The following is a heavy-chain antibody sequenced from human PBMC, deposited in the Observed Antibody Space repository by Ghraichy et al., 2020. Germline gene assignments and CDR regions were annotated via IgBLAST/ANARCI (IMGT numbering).Heavy chain of an antibody. D-gene: IGHD4-17*01. CDR3: ARGSVPNGDWHFDY. CDR1: GGSISSYY. V-gene: IGHV4-59*01. J-gene: IGHJ4*02. CDR2: IYYTGST. Sequence: SETLSLTCTVSGGSISSYYWSWIRQPPGKGLEWIGYIYYTGSTNCNPSLKSRVTISMDTSKNQFSLKMTYVTAADTAVYYCARGSVPNGDWHFDYWGQGTLVTVSS.